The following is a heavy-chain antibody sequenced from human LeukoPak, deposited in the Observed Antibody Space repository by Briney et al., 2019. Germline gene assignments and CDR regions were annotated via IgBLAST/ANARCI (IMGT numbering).Heavy chain of an antibody. D-gene: IGHD6-19*01. CDR2: IYYSGST. CDR3: ARGRRGIAVAGISRRYAFDI. J-gene: IGHJ3*02. CDR1: GGSISSSSYY. V-gene: IGHV4-61*01. Sequence: SETLSLTCTVSGGSISSSSYYWSWIRQPPGEGLEWIGYIYYSGSTNYNPSFKSRVTISVDTSKNQFSLKLSSVTAADTAVYYCARGRRGIAVAGISRRYAFDIWGQGTMVTVSS.